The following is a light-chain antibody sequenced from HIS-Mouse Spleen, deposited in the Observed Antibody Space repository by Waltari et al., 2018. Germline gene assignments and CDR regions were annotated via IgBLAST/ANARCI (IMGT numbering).Light chain of an antibody. J-gene: IGLJ1*01. V-gene: IGLV2-18*02. CDR2: EVS. CDR3: SSYTSSSTV. Sequence: QSALTQPPSVSGSPGQAVTISCTGTSSDVGSYNRVSWYQQPPGTAPKLMFYEVSNRPSGFPLRLSATNSGKTASLTISGLQAEDEADYYCSSYTSSSTVVGTGTKVTVL. CDR1: SSDVGSYNR.